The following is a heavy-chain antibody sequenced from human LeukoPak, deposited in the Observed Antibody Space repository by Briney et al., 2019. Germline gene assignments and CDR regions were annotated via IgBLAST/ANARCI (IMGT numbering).Heavy chain of an antibody. CDR3: ARGSGYCSSTSCYQGGYEFDY. D-gene: IGHD2-2*03. CDR1: GGSISSYY. Sequence: SETLSLTCTVSGGSISSYYWSWIRQPAGKGLEWIGRIYTSGSTNYNPSLKSRVTMSVDTSKNQFSLKLSSVTAADTAVYYCARGSGYCSSTSCYQGGYEFDYWGQGTLVTVSS. V-gene: IGHV4-4*07. CDR2: IYTSGST. J-gene: IGHJ4*02.